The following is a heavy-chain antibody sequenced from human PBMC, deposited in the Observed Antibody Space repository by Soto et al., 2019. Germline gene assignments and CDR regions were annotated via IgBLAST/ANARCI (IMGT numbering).Heavy chain of an antibody. J-gene: IGHJ4*02. V-gene: IGHV3-11*05. D-gene: IGHD2-8*02. CDR1: GFSLSDYY. CDR3: ARVAQGGTYWTPYYIDY. Sequence: QVQVVESGGGLVKPGGSLRLSCAASGFSLSDYYMTWIRQAPGKGLEWVSYITRRSAYTNYADSVRGRFTISPDNAKNSLYLQINSLRAEDTAVYYCARVAQGGTYWTPYYIDYWGQGTLVTVAS. CDR2: ITRRSAYT.